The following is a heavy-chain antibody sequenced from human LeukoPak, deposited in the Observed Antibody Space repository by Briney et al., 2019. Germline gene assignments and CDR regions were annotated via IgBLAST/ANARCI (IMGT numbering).Heavy chain of an antibody. CDR2: ISYSGST. Sequence: SETLSLTCTVSGGSISMSGYYWGWIRQPPGKGLEWIGSISYSGSTYYNPSLKSRVTISVDTSKNQFSLKLSSVTAADTAVCYCARAGYQLLFYWFDPWGQGTLVTVSS. D-gene: IGHD2-2*01. V-gene: IGHV4-39*07. CDR1: GGSISMSGYY. CDR3: ARAGYQLLFYWFDP. J-gene: IGHJ5*02.